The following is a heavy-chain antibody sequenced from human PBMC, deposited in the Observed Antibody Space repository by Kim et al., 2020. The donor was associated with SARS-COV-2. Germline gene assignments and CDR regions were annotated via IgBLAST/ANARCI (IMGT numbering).Heavy chain of an antibody. J-gene: IGHJ4*02. Sequence: NYAQKFQGRVTITADESTSTAYMELSSLRSEDTAVYYCARDGIAAAGGGYWGQGTLVTVSS. CDR3: ARDGIAAAGGGY. V-gene: IGHV1-69*01. D-gene: IGHD6-13*01.